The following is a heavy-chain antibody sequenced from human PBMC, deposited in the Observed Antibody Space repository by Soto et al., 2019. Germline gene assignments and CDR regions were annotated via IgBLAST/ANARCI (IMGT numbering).Heavy chain of an antibody. CDR3: ARAGCDGGSCYTLVGLRYGMDV. CDR1: GFTFRSYA. D-gene: IGHD2-15*01. V-gene: IGHV3-30-3*01. J-gene: IGHJ6*02. CDR2: ISYDGNNK. Sequence: QVQLVESGGGVVQPGRSLRLSCAASGFTFRSYAMHWVRQAPGKGLEWVAVISYDGNNKYYADSVKGRFTISRDNSKNTLYLQMNSVRAEDTAVYSCARAGCDGGSCYTLVGLRYGMDVWGQGTTVTVSS.